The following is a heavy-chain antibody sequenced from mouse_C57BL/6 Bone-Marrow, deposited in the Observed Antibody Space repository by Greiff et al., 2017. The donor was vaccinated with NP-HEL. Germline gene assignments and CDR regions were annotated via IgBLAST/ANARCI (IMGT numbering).Heavy chain of an antibody. J-gene: IGHJ4*01. V-gene: IGHV1-81*01. CDR2: IYPRSGNT. Sequence: QVQLKQSGAELARPGASVKLSCKASGYTFTSYGISWVKQRTGQGLEWIGEIYPRSGNTYYNEKFKGKATLTADKSSSTAYMELRSLTSEDSAVYFCARGGYDYDRGGYYAMDYWGQGTSVTVSS. D-gene: IGHD2-4*01. CDR3: ARGGYDYDRGGYYAMDY. CDR1: GYTFTSYG.